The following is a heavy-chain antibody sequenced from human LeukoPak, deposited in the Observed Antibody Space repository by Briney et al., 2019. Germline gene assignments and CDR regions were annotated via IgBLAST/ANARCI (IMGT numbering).Heavy chain of an antibody. CDR1: GGSISSYY. D-gene: IGHD6-13*01. J-gene: IGHJ4*02. Sequence: SETLSLTCTVSGGSISSYYWSWIRQPPGKGLEWIGYIYYSGSTNYNPSLKRRVTISVDTSKNQFSLKLSSVTAADTAVYYCARSNSAAAGYYFDYWGQGTLVTVSS. V-gene: IGHV4-59*01. CDR3: ARSNSAAAGYYFDY. CDR2: IYYSGST.